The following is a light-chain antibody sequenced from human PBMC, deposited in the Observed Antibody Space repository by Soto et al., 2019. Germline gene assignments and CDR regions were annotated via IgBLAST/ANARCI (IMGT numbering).Light chain of an antibody. CDR3: QQRFNWPRFT. J-gene: IGKJ2*01. V-gene: IGKV3-11*01. CDR1: QSVSSY. CDR2: DAS. Sequence: EIVLTQSPATLSLSPGERATLSCRASQSVSSYLAWYQQKPGQAPRLLIYDASNRATGIPARFSGGGSGTDLTLTLSSLGPEDFAVYYCQQRFNWPRFTFGQGTKLEIK.